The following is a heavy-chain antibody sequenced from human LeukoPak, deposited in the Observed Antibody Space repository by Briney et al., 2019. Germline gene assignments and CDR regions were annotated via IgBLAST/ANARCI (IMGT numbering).Heavy chain of an antibody. V-gene: IGHV4-4*07. Sequence: PSETLSLTCNVSGDSISSYYWSWLRQPDGKALEWIGRIYTSGYTNYNPSLESRVTMSIDTAKSQFSLKLSSVTAADTAVYYCARVHIVTGTYFDSWGLGALVTVSS. CDR2: IYTSGYT. CDR3: ARVHIVTGTYFDS. D-gene: IGHD2-21*01. J-gene: IGHJ4*02. CDR1: GDSISSYY.